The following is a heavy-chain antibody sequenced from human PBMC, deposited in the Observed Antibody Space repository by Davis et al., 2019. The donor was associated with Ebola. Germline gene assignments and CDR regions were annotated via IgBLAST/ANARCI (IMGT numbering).Heavy chain of an antibody. Sequence: SETLSLTCAVSGASVSSGNWWSWVRQPPGKGLEWIGEVSHSGNTNYIESLKSRVTISVDKSKNQFSLKLSSVTAADTAVYYCARFISVYYGNWFDPWGQGTLVSVSS. J-gene: IGHJ5*02. CDR1: GASVSSGNW. V-gene: IGHV4-4*02. CDR3: ARFISVYYGNWFDP. CDR2: VSHSGNT. D-gene: IGHD3-10*01.